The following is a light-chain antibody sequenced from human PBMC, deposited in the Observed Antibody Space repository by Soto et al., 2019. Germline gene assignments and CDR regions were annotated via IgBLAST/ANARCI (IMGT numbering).Light chain of an antibody. V-gene: IGKV1-6*01. J-gene: IGKJ1*01. CDR3: LQDYNFPRT. CDR2: AAS. Sequence: IQMTQSPSSLSASVGDRVTITCRASQDIRNDLGWYQQKPGKAPKLLIYAASTLQSGVPSRFSGSGSGIYFTLTSSSLQPEDFASYYCLQDYNFPRTFGQGTKVEIK. CDR1: QDIRND.